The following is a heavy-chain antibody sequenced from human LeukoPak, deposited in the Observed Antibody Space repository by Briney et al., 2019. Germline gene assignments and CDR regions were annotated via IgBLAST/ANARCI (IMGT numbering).Heavy chain of an antibody. CDR3: ARDLLVIKSGMDV. Sequence: GRSLRLSCAASGFTFSSYSMNWVRQAPGKGLEWVSYISSSSSTIYYADSVKGRFTISRDNAKNSLYLQMNSLRAEDTAVYYCARDLLVIKSGMDVWGQGTTVTVSS. CDR2: ISSSSSTI. J-gene: IGHJ6*02. V-gene: IGHV3-48*01. CDR1: GFTFSSYS. D-gene: IGHD2-21*01.